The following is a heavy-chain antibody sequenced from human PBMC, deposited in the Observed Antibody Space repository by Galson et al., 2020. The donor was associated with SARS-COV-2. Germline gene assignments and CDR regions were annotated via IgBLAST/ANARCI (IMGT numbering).Heavy chain of an antibody. D-gene: IGHD6-13*01. CDR1: GFTVSSNY. J-gene: IGHJ3*02. CDR2: IYSGGST. Sequence: GGSLRLSCAASGFTVSSNYMSWVRQAPGKGLEWVSVIYSGGSTYYADSVKGRFTISRDNSKNTLYLQMNSLRAEDTAVYYCARAGRIAAAGTHAFDIWGQGTMVTVSS. CDR3: ARAGRIAAAGTHAFDI. V-gene: IGHV3-53*01.